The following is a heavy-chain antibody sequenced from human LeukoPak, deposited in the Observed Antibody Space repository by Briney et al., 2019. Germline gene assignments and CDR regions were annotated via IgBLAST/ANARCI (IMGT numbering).Heavy chain of an antibody. CDR2: IYYSGST. Sequence: SETLSLTCTVSGGSISSYYWSWIRQPPGKGLEWIGYIYYSGSTNYNPSLKSRVTISVDTSKNRFSLKLSSVTAADTAVYYCARVVSDYYDSSGYLDYWGQGTLVTVSS. J-gene: IGHJ4*02. D-gene: IGHD3-22*01. CDR3: ARVVSDYYDSSGYLDY. CDR1: GGSISSYY. V-gene: IGHV4-59*01.